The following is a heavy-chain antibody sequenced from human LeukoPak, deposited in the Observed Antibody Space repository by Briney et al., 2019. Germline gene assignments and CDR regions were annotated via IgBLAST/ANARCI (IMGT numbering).Heavy chain of an antibody. Sequence: SETLSLTCTVSGGSISSYYWSWIRQPPGKGLEWIGYIYYSGSTNYNPSLKSRVTISVDTSKNQFSLKLSSVTAADTAVCYCAREMSSSFNWFDPWGQGTLVTVSS. V-gene: IGHV4-59*01. J-gene: IGHJ5*02. CDR3: AREMSSSFNWFDP. D-gene: IGHD6-13*01. CDR1: GGSISSYY. CDR2: IYYSGST.